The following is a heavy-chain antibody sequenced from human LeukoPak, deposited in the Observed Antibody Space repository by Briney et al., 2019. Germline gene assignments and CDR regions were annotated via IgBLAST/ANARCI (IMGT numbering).Heavy chain of an antibody. CDR2: IWYDGSNK. Sequence: GGSLRLSCAASGFTFSSYSMHWVRQAPGKGLEWVAVIWYDGSNKYYADSVKGRFTISRDNSKKTLYLQMNSLRAEDTAVYYCARDYYDSSGYSYNWFDPWGQGTLVTVSS. J-gene: IGHJ5*02. CDR1: GFTFSSYS. CDR3: ARDYYDSSGYSYNWFDP. V-gene: IGHV3-33*01. D-gene: IGHD3-22*01.